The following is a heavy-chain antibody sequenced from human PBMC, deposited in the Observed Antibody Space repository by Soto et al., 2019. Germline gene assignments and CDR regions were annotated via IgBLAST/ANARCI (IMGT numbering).Heavy chain of an antibody. D-gene: IGHD1-26*01. CDR3: AKDHRRMGLNWFDP. J-gene: IGHJ5*02. V-gene: IGHV3-23*01. CDR1: GFTFSSYA. Sequence: GGSLRLSCAASGFTFSSYAMSWVRQAPGKGLEWVSAIRGSGGGTYYADSVKGRFTISRDNSKNTLYLQMNSLRAEDTAVYYCAKDHRRMGLNWFDPWGQGTLVTVSS. CDR2: IRGSGGGT.